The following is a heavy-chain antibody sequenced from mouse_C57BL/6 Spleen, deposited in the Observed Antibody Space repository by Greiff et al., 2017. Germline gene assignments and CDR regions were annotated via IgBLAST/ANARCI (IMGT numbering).Heavy chain of an antibody. CDR1: GFTFSSYA. D-gene: IGHD2-1*01. Sequence: DVKLVESGGGLVKPGGSLKLSCAASGFTFSSYAMSWVRQTPEKRLEWVATISDGGSYTYYPDNVKGRFTISRDNAKNNLYLQMSHLKSEDTAMYYCARGGNQGDYYAMDYWGQGTSVTVSS. J-gene: IGHJ4*01. CDR2: ISDGGSYT. V-gene: IGHV5-4*03. CDR3: ARGGNQGDYYAMDY.